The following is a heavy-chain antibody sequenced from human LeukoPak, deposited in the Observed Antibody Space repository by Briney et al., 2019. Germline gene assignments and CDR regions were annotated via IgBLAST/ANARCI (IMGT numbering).Heavy chain of an antibody. V-gene: IGHV4-30-4*01. CDR3: AREQLVGSRYFDY. D-gene: IGHD1-1*01. CDR1: GGSISGGDFY. Sequence: SETLSLTRPVSGGSISGGDFYWSWIRQSPGKGLEWIGYIYYSGSTYYNPSLKSRVTISVDTSKNQLSLKLSSVTAADTAVYYCAREQLVGSRYFDYWGQGTLVTVSS. CDR2: IYYSGST. J-gene: IGHJ4*02.